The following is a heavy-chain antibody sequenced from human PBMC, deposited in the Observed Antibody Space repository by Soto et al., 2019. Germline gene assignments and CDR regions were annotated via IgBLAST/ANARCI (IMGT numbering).Heavy chain of an antibody. Sequence: QVQLVESGGGVVQPGRSLRLSCAASGFSFSNFGMHWVRQAPGKGLEWAAVVSYEGSSKHYADSVKGRFTISRDNSKNTVYLQMDSLRAEDTAVYYCAKTITTSGDRRGRGALIDSWGQGTLVTVSS. CDR2: VSYEGSSK. D-gene: IGHD3-3*01. CDR1: GFSFSNFG. CDR3: AKTITTSGDRRGRGALIDS. V-gene: IGHV3-30*18. J-gene: IGHJ4*02.